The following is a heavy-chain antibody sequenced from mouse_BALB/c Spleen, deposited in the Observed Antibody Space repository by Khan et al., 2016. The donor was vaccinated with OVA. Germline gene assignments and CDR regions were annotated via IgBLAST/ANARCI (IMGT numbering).Heavy chain of an antibody. CDR3: ARWFDGYSSLSSMDY. V-gene: IGHV2-6*02. CDR2: IWSDGST. J-gene: IGHJ4*01. Sequence: QVQLKESGPGLVAPSQSLSITCTVSGFSLTNYGVHWVRQPPGKGLEWLVVIWSDGSTNYNSVLKSRLSISKDNSKSQVFLKMNSLQTDDTAIYYCARWFDGYSSLSSMDYWCQGTSVTVSS. D-gene: IGHD2-3*01. CDR1: GFSLTNYG.